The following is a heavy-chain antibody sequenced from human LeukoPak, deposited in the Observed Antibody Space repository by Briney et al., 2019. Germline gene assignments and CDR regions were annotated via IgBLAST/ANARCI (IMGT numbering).Heavy chain of an antibody. Sequence: SVKVSCKASGGTFSSYAISWVRQAPGQGLEWMGRIIPIFGTANYAQKFQGRVTITTDESTSTAYMELSSLRSEDTAVYYCATPRATNDYCDTYYFDYWGQGTLVTVSS. J-gene: IGHJ4*02. D-gene: IGHD3-22*01. V-gene: IGHV1-69*05. CDR1: GGTFSSYA. CDR3: ATPRATNDYCDTYYFDY. CDR2: IIPIFGTA.